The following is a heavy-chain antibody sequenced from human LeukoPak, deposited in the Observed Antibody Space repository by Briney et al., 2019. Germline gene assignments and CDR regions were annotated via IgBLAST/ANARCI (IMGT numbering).Heavy chain of an antibody. J-gene: IGHJ4*02. CDR3: ARDGGHSWDSDY. Sequence: GGSLRLSCAASGFTFSSYSMNWVRQAPGKGLEWVSYISYSGSPTHYADSVKGRFTISRDNAKNSLYLQMNSLRGEDTAVYYCARDGGHSWDSDYWGQGALVTVSS. D-gene: IGHD3-16*01. CDR2: ISYSGSPT. V-gene: IGHV3-48*01. CDR1: GFTFSSYS.